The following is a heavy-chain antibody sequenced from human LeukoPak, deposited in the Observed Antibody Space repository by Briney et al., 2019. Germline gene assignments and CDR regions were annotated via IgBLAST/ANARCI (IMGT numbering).Heavy chain of an antibody. Sequence: PGGSLRLSCAASGFTFSSYAMTWVRQAPGKGLEWVSAISGSGGSTYYADSVKGRFTISRDNSKNTLYLQMNSLRAEDTAVYYCATDTYSSSTYDLDYWGRGTLVAVSS. D-gene: IGHD6-6*01. V-gene: IGHV3-23*01. J-gene: IGHJ4*02. CDR1: GFTFSSYA. CDR2: ISGSGGST. CDR3: ATDTYSSSTYDLDY.